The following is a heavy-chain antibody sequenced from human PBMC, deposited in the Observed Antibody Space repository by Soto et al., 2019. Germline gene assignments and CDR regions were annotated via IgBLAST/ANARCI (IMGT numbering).Heavy chain of an antibody. D-gene: IGHD5-12*01. J-gene: IGHJ4*02. CDR1: GGSLSGYY. V-gene: IGHV4-34*01. CDR3: ARGQEGVVATH. Sequence: QVQLQQWGAGLLKPSETLSLNCAVTGGSLSGYYWCWIRQPPGKGLEWIGEVKAGGHTNYSPSLRGRVTISSDTDNNQFSLRLNSVTAADTGVYYCARGQEGVVATHWDQGSLVTVSS. CDR2: VKAGGHT.